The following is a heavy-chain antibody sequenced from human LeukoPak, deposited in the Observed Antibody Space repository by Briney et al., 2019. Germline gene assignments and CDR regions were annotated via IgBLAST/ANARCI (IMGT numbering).Heavy chain of an antibody. D-gene: IGHD2-2*01. V-gene: IGHV1-46*01. CDR1: GYTFTSYY. CDR3: ARDPRGYCSSTSCYSGHTLFDP. CDR2: INPSGGST. Sequence: ASVKVSCKASGYTFTSYYMHWVRQAPGQGLEWMGIINPSGGSTSYAQKFQGRVTMTRDTSTSTVYMELSSLRSEDTAVYYCARDPRGYCSSTSCYSGHTLFDPWGQGTLVTVSS. J-gene: IGHJ5*02.